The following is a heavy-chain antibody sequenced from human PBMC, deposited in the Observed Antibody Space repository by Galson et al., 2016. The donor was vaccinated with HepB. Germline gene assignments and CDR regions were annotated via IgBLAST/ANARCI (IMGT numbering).Heavy chain of an antibody. Sequence: PALVKPTQTLTLTCTFSGFSLNTFAMSVTWIRQPPGKALEWLAVLDWNGNEFYSSSLKNRLAISKAASTNQVVLTMTNMAPADTATYYCARYMRKVGWYTIDSWGQGTLVTVSS. D-gene: IGHD6-19*01. J-gene: IGHJ4*02. V-gene: IGHV2-70*13. CDR1: GFSLNTFAMS. CDR3: ARYMRKVGWYTIDS. CDR2: LDWNGNE.